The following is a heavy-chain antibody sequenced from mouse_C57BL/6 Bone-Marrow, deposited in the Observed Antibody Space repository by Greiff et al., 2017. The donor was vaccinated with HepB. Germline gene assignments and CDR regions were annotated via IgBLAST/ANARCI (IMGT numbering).Heavy chain of an antibody. CDR1: GYTFTDYE. V-gene: IGHV1-15*01. J-gene: IGHJ3*01. Sequence: VQLQQSGAELVRPGASVTLSCKASGYTFTDYEMHWVKQTPVHGLEWIGAIDPETGGTAYNQKFKGKARLTADKSSSTAYMELRSLTSEDSAVYYCTLNYAYWGQGTLVTVSA. CDR2: IDPETGGT. CDR3: TLNYAY. D-gene: IGHD2-1*01.